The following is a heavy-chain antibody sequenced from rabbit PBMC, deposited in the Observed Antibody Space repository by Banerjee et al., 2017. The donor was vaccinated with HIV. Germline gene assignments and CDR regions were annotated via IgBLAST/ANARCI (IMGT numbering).Heavy chain of an antibody. CDR1: GFTISSGYD. J-gene: IGHJ4*01. D-gene: IGHD6-1*01. Sequence: QSLEESGGDLVKPGASLALTCKASGFTISSGYDMCWVRQAPGKGLEWIGCIYTDSSNTWYASWAKGRFTISKTSSTTVTLQMTSLTAADTATYFCARDLAGYGSDYGLWGPGTLVTVS. CDR2: IYTDSSNT. CDR3: ARDLAGYGSDYGL. V-gene: IGHV1S40*01.